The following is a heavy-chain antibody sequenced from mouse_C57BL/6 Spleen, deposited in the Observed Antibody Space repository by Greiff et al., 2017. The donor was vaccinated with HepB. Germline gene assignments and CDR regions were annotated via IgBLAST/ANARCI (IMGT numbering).Heavy chain of an antibody. CDR1: GYTFTSYW. CDR3: ARRGDADYAMDY. Sequence: VQLQQPGAELVRPGTSVKLSCKASGYTFTSYWMHWVKQRPGQGLEWIGVIDPSDSYTNYNQKFKGKATLTVDTSSSTAYMQLSSLTSEDSAVYYCARRGDADYAMDYWGQGTSVTVSS. J-gene: IGHJ4*01. CDR2: IDPSDSYT. V-gene: IGHV1-59*01.